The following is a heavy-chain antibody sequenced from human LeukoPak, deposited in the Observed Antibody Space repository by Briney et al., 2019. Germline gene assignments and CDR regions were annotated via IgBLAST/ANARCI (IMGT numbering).Heavy chain of an antibody. J-gene: IGHJ5*02. D-gene: IGHD4-11*01. CDR1: GGTFSSYA. CDR3: ARETVDYSNYNWFDP. V-gene: IGHV1-69*06. CDR2: IIPIFGTA. Sequence: ASVKVSCKASGGTFSSYAISWVRQAPGQGLEWMGGIIPIFGTANYAQKFQGRVTITADKSTSTAYMELSSLRSEDTAVYYCARETVDYSNYNWFDPWGQGTLVTVSS.